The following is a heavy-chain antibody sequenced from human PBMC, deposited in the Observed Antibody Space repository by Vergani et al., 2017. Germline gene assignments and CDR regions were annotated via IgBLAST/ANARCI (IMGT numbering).Heavy chain of an antibody. CDR3: VKSLGGVNGYSNDAFDI. D-gene: IGHD3-22*01. CDR2: ISGSGGST. Sequence: EVQLLESGGGLVQPGGSLRLSCAASGFTFSSYAMSWVRQAPGKGLEWVSAISGSGGSTYYADSVKGRFTISRDNSKNTLYLQMNSLRAEDTAVYYCVKSLGGVNGYSNDAFDIWGQGTMVTVSS. V-gene: IGHV3-23*01. CDR1: GFTFSSYA. J-gene: IGHJ3*02.